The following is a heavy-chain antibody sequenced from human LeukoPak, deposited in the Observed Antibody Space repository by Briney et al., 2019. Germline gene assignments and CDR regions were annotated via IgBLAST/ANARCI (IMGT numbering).Heavy chain of an antibody. CDR3: ARRVSDPLKVDY. CDR1: GGSFSGYY. J-gene: IGHJ4*02. V-gene: IGHV4-34*01. D-gene: IGHD3-22*01. Sequence: SETLSLTCAVYGGSFSGYYWSWIRQPPGKGLEWIGSIYYSGSTYYNPSLKSRITISVDTSKNQFSLKLSSVTAADTAVYYCARRVSDPLKVDYWGQGTLVTASS. CDR2: IYYSGST.